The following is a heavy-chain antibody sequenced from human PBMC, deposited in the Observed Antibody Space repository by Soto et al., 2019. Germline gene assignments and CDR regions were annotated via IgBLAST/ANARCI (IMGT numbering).Heavy chain of an antibody. CDR3: ARDSPSSSWLFDF. J-gene: IGHJ4*01. CDR2: ISGSSITI. Sequence: GGSLRLSCAASGFTFSTYGMNWVRQAPGKGLEWISYISGSSITIYYADSMKGRFTISRDNAKNSLYLQMNSLRDEDTAVYYCARDSPSSSWLFDFWGHGTLVTVSS. D-gene: IGHD6-13*01. V-gene: IGHV3-48*02. CDR1: GFTFSTYG.